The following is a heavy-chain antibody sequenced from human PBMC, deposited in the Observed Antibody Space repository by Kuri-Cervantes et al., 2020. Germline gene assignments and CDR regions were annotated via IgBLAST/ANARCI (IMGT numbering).Heavy chain of an antibody. CDR2: IRSQAYGGTT. V-gene: IGHV3-49*04. D-gene: IGHD2-15*01. J-gene: IGHJ1*01. CDR3: TRDEWWYEY. CDR1: GFTFGDYA. Sequence: SLKISCTASGFTFGDYAMSWVRQAPGKGLEWVGFIRSQAYGGTTEYAASVKGRFTISRDDSKNIAYLQINSLKTEDTAVYYCTRDEWWYEYWGRGTLVTVSS.